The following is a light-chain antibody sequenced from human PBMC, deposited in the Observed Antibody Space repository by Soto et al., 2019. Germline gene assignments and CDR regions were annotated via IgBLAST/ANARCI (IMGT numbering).Light chain of an antibody. CDR1: SSDVGDYTY. V-gene: IGLV2-8*01. J-gene: IGLJ1*01. Sequence: QSALTQPPSASGSPGQSVTISCTGTSSDVGDYTYVSWYQQHPGKAPKLMISEVSKRPSGVPDRFSGSKSGNTASLTVSGLQAEVESDYSCSSYAGSHNLGVVFGTGTKVTVL. CDR2: EVS. CDR3: SSYAGSHNLGVV.